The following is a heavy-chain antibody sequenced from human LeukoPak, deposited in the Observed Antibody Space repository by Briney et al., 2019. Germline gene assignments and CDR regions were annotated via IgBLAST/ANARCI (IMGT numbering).Heavy chain of an antibody. CDR3: AREGRYFDPPGFDP. CDR1: GGSISSGDYY. J-gene: IGHJ5*02. D-gene: IGHD3-9*01. V-gene: IGHV4-30-4*01. Sequence: PSQTLSLTCTVSGGSISSGDYYWSWIRQPPGKGLEWIGEVHRDGYTNYNPSLESRVTISVDTSKNQFSLKLSSVTAADTAVYYCAREGRYFDPPGFDPWGQGTLVTVSS. CDR2: VHRDGYT.